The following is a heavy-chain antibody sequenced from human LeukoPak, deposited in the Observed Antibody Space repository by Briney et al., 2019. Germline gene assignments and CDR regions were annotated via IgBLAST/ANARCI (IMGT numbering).Heavy chain of an antibody. D-gene: IGHD6-13*01. CDR2: INHSGST. Sequence: SETLSLTCAVYGGSFSGYYWSWIRQPPGKGLEWIGEINHSGSTNYNPSLKSRVTISVDTSKNQFSLKLSSVTAADTAVYYCARIAAAGIIDYWGQGTLVTVSS. CDR1: GGSFSGYY. V-gene: IGHV4-34*01. CDR3: ARIAAAGIIDY. J-gene: IGHJ4*02.